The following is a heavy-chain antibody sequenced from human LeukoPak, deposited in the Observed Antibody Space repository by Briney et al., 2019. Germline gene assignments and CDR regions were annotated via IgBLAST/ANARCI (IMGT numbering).Heavy chain of an antibody. J-gene: IGHJ4*02. Sequence: GGSLRLSCAASGVTLSSHWMNWVRQAPGQGLEWVANINKDGSEKYYVDSVKGRFTISRDNTKNSLYLQMNSLRDEDTAVYYCARDPDMVRGVNFDYWGQGTLVTVSS. D-gene: IGHD3-10*01. CDR2: INKDGSEK. V-gene: IGHV3-7*03. CDR1: GVTLSSHW. CDR3: ARDPDMVRGVNFDY.